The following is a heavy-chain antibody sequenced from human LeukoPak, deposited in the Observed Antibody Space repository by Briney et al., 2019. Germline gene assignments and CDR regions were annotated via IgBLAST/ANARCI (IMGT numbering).Heavy chain of an antibody. CDR3: ATNEV. J-gene: IGHJ4*02. CDR2: IKPDGSET. Sequence: GGSLRLSCAASGFTFSSYSMNWVRQAPGKGLEWVANIKPDGSETSYVGSVKGRFTISRDNAKNSLFLQMNSLRVEDTAVYFCATNEVWGQGTLVTVSS. V-gene: IGHV3-7*01. CDR1: GFTFSSYS.